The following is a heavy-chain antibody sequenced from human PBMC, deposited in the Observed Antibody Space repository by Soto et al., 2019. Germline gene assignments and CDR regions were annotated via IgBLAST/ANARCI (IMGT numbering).Heavy chain of an antibody. J-gene: IGHJ4*02. CDR3: ARARVAAAGTLPFFDY. Sequence: QLQLQESGSGLVKPSQTLSLTCAVSGGSISSGGYSWSWIRQPPGKGLEWIGYIYHSGSTYYNPSLQIPFTISVDRPKNQFSLKLSSVTAADTAVYYCARARVAAAGTLPFFDYWGQGTLVTVSS. CDR1: GGSISSGGYS. CDR2: IYHSGST. V-gene: IGHV4-30-2*01. D-gene: IGHD6-13*01.